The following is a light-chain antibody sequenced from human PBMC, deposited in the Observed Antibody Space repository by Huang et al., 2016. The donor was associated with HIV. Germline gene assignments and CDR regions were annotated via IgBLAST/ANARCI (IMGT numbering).Light chain of an antibody. CDR3: MQGTHWPAT. CDR2: KVS. V-gene: IGKV2-30*02. J-gene: IGKJ1*01. Sequence: DVVMTQSPLSLPVTLGQPASISCRSSQSLVHSDGNTYLNWFQQRPGQSPRRLMYKVSNRDSGVPDRFSGSGSGTDFTLRISRVEAEDVGVYYCMQGTHWPATFGQGTKVEIK. CDR1: QSLVHSDGNTY.